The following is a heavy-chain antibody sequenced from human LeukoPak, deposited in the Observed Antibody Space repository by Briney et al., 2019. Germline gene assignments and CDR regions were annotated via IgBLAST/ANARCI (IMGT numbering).Heavy chain of an antibody. J-gene: IGHJ6*02. V-gene: IGHV1-8*01. CDR1: GYTFTSYD. CDR3: ARGRYSSSWHIQYYYYYGMDV. CDR2: MNPNSGNT. D-gene: IGHD6-13*01. Sequence: ASVKVPCKASGYTFTSYDINWVRQATGQGLEWMGWMNPNSGNTGYAQKFQGRVTMTRNTSISTAYMELSSLRSEDTAVYYCARGRYSSSWHIQYYYYYGMDVWGQGTTVTVSS.